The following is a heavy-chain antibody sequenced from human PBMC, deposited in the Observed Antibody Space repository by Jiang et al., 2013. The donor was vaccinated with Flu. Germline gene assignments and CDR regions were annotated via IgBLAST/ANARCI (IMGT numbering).Heavy chain of an antibody. Sequence: GLVKPSETLSLTCTVSGGSISKYYWSWVRQSPGMGPEWIGYIYYTGSTKYDSSLKSRVSISLDTSKNQLSLKLTSMTPADTAVYFCARGSGGTTEGMDVWGQGTTVTVSS. V-gene: IGHV4-59*01. CDR2: IYYTGST. CDR3: ARGSGGTTEGMDV. D-gene: IGHD1-7*01. J-gene: IGHJ6*02. CDR1: GGSISKYY.